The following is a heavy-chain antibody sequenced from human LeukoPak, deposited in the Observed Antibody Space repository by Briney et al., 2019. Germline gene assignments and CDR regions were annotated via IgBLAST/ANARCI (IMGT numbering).Heavy chain of an antibody. V-gene: IGHV4-39*01. CDR2: IYYSGST. CDR1: GGSISSSSHY. D-gene: IGHD2-15*01. J-gene: IGHJ4*02. Sequence: SETLSLTCIVSGGSISSSSHYCGWIRQPPGKGLEWIGSIYYSGSTYYSPSLKSRVTISVDTSKNQFSLKLRSVTAADTAVYHCARHWAYCSGGTCYSFDDWGQGTLVTVSS. CDR3: ARHWAYCSGGTCYSFDD.